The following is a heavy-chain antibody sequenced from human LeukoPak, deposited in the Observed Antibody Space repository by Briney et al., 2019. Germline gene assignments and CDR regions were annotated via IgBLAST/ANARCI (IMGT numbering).Heavy chain of an antibody. CDR3: ARWAGVTDQ. CDR1: GFTLSSYW. CDR2: IKQDGSVE. D-gene: IGHD5-18*01. J-gene: IGHJ4*02. Sequence: GGSLRLSCAASGFTLSSYWMSWVRQVPRKGPEWVANIKQDGSVEHYLDSVKGRFTISRDNAKNSLFLQTNSLIAEDTAVYYCARWAGVTDQWGQGTLVTVSS. V-gene: IGHV3-7*01.